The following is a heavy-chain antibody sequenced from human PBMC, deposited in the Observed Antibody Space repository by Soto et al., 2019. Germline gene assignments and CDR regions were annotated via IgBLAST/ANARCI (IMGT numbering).Heavy chain of an antibody. J-gene: IGHJ6*02. CDR3: ASDDIVLVPAGLYYYYGMDV. CDR1: GFTFTSSA. D-gene: IGHD2-2*01. CDR2: IVVGSGNT. Sequence: GASVKVSCKASGFTFTSSAVQCVRQARGQRLEWIGWIVVGSGNTNYAQKFQERVTITRDMSTSTAYMELSSLRSEDTAVYYCASDDIVLVPAGLYYYYGMDVWGQGTTVTVSS. V-gene: IGHV1-58*01.